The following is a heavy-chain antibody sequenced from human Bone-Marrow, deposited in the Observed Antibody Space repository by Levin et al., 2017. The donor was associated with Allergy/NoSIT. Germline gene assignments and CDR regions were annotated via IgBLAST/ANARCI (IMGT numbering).Heavy chain of an antibody. V-gene: IGHV4-59*01. CDR2: IYSTASS. Sequence: PGGSLRLSCNVSGVSINNYFWSWIRQPPGKGLEWIGYIYSTASSSYNPSLKNRVTMSIETSKNQVSLKLRSVTAADTAVYYCARAGDWESSVWYGTKDYAMELWGQGTTVTVSS. CDR3: ARAGDWESSVWYGTKDYAMEL. D-gene: IGHD6-19*01. J-gene: IGHJ6*02. CDR1: GVSINNYF.